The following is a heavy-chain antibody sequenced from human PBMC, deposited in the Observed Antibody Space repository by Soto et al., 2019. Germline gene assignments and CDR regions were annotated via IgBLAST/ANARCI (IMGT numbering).Heavy chain of an antibody. CDR1: GGSISSYY. Sequence: PSETLSLTCTVSGGSISSYYWSWIRQPPGKGLEWIGYIYYSGSTNYNPSLKSRVTISVDTSKNQFSLKLSSVTAADTAVYYCARHLRCSRNTYYDFWSGYCYWFDPWGQGTLVTVSS. V-gene: IGHV4-59*08. CDR2: IYYSGST. CDR3: ARHLRCSRNTYYDFWSGYCYWFDP. J-gene: IGHJ5*02. D-gene: IGHD3-3*01.